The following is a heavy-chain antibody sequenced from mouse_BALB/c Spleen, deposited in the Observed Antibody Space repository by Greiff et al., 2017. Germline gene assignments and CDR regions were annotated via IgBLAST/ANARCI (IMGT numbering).Heavy chain of an antibody. CDR2: ILPGSGST. V-gene: IGHV1-9*01. D-gene: IGHD1-1*01. CDR3: ARYYGSSYDWYFDV. Sequence: VKLMESGAELMKPGASVKISCKATGYTFSSYWIEWVKQRPGHGLEWIGEILPGSGSTNYNEKFKGKATFTADTSSNTAYMQLSSLTSEDSAVYYCARYYGSSYDWYFDVWGAGTTVTVSS. J-gene: IGHJ1*01. CDR1: GYTFSSYW.